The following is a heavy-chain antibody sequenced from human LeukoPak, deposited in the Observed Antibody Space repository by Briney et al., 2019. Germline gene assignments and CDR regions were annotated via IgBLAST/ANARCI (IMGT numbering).Heavy chain of an antibody. J-gene: IGHJ6*02. Sequence: SETLSLTCAVCGGSFSGYYWSWIRQPPGKGLEWIGEINHSGSTNYNPSLKSRVTISVDTSKNQFSLKLSSVTAADTAVYYCARWEAFGGDRYGMDVWGQGTTVTVSS. CDR3: ARWEAFGGDRYGMDV. CDR2: INHSGST. CDR1: GGSFSGYY. D-gene: IGHD3-3*01. V-gene: IGHV4-34*01.